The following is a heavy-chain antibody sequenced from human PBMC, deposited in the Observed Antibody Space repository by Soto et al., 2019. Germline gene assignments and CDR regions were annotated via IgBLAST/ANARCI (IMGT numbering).Heavy chain of an antibody. CDR3: ARGGAVAGPYYYGMDV. Sequence: SVKVSCKASGGTFSIYAISCVRQAPGQGLEWMGGIIPIFGTANYAQKLQGRVTITADESTSTAYMELSSLRSEDTAVYYCARGGAVAGPYYYGMDVWGQGTTVTVSS. J-gene: IGHJ6*02. CDR1: GGTFSIYA. CDR2: IIPIFGTA. V-gene: IGHV1-69*13. D-gene: IGHD6-19*01.